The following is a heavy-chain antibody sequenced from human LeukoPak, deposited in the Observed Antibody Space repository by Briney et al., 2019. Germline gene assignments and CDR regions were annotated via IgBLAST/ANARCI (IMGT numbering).Heavy chain of an antibody. V-gene: IGHV1-8*02. D-gene: IGHD3-10*01. Sequence: ASVKVSCKASGYAFSNYDISWVRQATGQGLEWMGWMNPISGNTGYTQNFQGRVTMTRDTSINTAYMELNSLKSEDTAVYYCTRAPSGSMDRGVDAFDIWGQGTVVTVSS. CDR1: GYAFSNYD. J-gene: IGHJ3*02. CDR3: TRAPSGSMDRGVDAFDI. CDR2: MNPISGNT.